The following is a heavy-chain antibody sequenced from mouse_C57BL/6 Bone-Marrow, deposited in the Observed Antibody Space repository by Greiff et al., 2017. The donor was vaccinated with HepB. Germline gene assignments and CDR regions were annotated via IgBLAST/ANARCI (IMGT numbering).Heavy chain of an antibody. CDR3: TRDYYYGSSSWFAY. Sequence: QVQLQQSGAELVRPGASVTLSCKASGYTFTDYEMHWVKQTPVHGLEWIGAIDPETGGTAYNQKFKGKAILTADKSSSTAYMELRSLTSEDSAVYYCTRDYYYGSSSWFAYWGQGTLVTVSA. CDR1: GYTFTDYE. CDR2: IDPETGGT. J-gene: IGHJ3*01. D-gene: IGHD1-1*01. V-gene: IGHV1-15*01.